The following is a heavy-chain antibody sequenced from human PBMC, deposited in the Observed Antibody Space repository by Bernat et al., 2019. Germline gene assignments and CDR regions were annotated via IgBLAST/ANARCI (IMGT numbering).Heavy chain of an antibody. CDR1: GFTFSGSA. CDR3: TRRRGRGAAADDYYYGMDV. CDR2: IRSKANSYST. D-gene: IGHD6-13*01. Sequence: EVQLVESGGGLVQPGGSLKLSCAASGFTFSGSAMHWVRQASGKGLEWVGRIRSKANSYSTAYAASVKGRFTISRDDSKNTAYLQMNSLKTEDTAVYYCTRRRGRGAAADDYYYGMDVWGQGTTVTVSS. V-gene: IGHV3-73*01. J-gene: IGHJ6*02.